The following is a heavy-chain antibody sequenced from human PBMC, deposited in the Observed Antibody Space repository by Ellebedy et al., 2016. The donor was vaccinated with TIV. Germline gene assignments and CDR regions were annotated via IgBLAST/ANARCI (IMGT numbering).Heavy chain of an antibody. CDR2: IYPGDSDT. V-gene: IGHV5-51*01. J-gene: IGHJ5*02. CDR3: ARRPGTIFGVVTDWFDP. CDR1: GYSFTSYW. Sequence: GESLKISXKGSGYSFTSYWIGWVRQMPGKGLEWMGIIYPGDSDTRYSPSFQGQVTISADKSISTAYLQWSSLKASDTAMYYCARRPGTIFGVVTDWFDPWGQGTLVTVSS. D-gene: IGHD3-3*01.